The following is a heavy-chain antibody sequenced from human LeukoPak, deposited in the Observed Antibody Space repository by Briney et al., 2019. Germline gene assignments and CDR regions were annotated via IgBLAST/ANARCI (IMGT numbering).Heavy chain of an antibody. CDR1: GLTFSSHW. J-gene: IGHJ3*02. V-gene: IGHV3-74*01. Sequence: PGGSLRLSCAASGLTFSSHWMHWVRQAPGKGLVWVSRIISNENSATYADSVKGRFTISRDNAKNTLYLQMNSLRAEDTAVYYCVRGGIASAFDIWGQGTMVTVSS. D-gene: IGHD6-13*01. CDR3: VRGGIASAFDI. CDR2: IISNENSA.